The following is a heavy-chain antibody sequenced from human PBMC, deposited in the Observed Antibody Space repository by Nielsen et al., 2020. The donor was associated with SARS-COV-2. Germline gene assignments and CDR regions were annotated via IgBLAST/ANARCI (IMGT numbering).Heavy chain of an antibody. CDR3: ARDYYGDYLDSFDI. CDR1: GGSISSYY. D-gene: IGHD4-17*01. Sequence: SETLSLTCTVSGGSISSYYWSWIRQPPGKGLEWIGYIYYSGSTNYSPSLKSRVTISLDTSKNQFSLKLSSVTAADTAMYYCARDYYGDYLDSFDIWGQGTVVTVSA. V-gene: IGHV4-59*01. J-gene: IGHJ3*02. CDR2: IYYSGST.